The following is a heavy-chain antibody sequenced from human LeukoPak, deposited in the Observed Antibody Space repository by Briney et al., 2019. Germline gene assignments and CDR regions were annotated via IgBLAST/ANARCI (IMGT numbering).Heavy chain of an antibody. D-gene: IGHD4-17*01. V-gene: IGHV1-69*04. Sequence: SVKVSCKASGGTFSSYAISWVRQAPGQGLEWMGRIIPIFGIANYAQKFQGRVTITSDKSTSTAYMELSSLRAEDTAVYYCAREEWKNGDYPWPWGQGTLVTVSS. J-gene: IGHJ5*02. CDR1: GGTFSSYA. CDR3: AREEWKNGDYPWP. CDR2: IIPIFGIA.